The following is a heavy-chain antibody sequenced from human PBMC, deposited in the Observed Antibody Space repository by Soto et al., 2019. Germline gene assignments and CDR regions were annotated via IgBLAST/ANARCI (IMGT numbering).Heavy chain of an antibody. CDR3: ARGFRDYVWGSYRPSNYYGMDV. V-gene: IGHV4-34*01. CDR1: GGSFSGYY. Sequence: ETLSLTCAVYGGSFSGYYWSWIRQPTGKGLEWIGEINNSGSTNYNPSLKSRVTISVDTSKNQFSLKLSSVTAADTAVYYCARGFRDYVWGSYRPSNYYGMDVWGQGTTVTVS. CDR2: INNSGST. D-gene: IGHD3-16*02. J-gene: IGHJ6*02.